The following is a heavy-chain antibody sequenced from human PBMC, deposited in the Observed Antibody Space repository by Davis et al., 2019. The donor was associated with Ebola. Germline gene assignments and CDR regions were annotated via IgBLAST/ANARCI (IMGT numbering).Heavy chain of an antibody. Sequence: SETLSLTCTVSGGSVSSYYWSWIRQSPGKGLEWIGYIYYSGTTSYNPSLKSRVSISVDTSKNQFSLRLRSVTAADTAVYYCATFVLGYCSGGSYYNYFDDWGQGTLVTVSS. CDR3: ATFVLGYCSGGSYYNYFDD. V-gene: IGHV4-59*02. CDR1: GGSVSSYY. D-gene: IGHD2-15*01. J-gene: IGHJ4*02. CDR2: IYYSGTT.